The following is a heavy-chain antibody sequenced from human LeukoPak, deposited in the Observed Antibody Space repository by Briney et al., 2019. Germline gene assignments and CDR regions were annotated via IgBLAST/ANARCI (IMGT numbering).Heavy chain of an antibody. V-gene: IGHV3-66*01. D-gene: IGHD3-10*01. CDR2: IYSGGST. Sequence: GGSLRLSCAASGFTVSSNYMSWVSQAPGKGLEWVSVIYSGGSTYYEDSVEGRFTISRDNSKNTLYLQMNSLRAEDTAVYYCARGSDGSGSYGAFDIWGQGTMVTVSS. CDR1: GFTVSSNY. J-gene: IGHJ3*02. CDR3: ARGSDGSGSYGAFDI.